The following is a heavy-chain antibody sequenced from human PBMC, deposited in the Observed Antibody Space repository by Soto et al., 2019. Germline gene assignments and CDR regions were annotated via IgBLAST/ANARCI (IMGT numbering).Heavy chain of an antibody. V-gene: IGHV1-18*01. CDR2: ISIYNGNT. CDR1: GYTFNSAG. CDR3: ANLLNVAAAGTPHYYGVDV. D-gene: IGHD6-13*01. J-gene: IGHJ6*02. Sequence: QVQMVQSGAEVKKPGASVMLSCKTSGYTFNSAGIAWVRQAPGQGLEWMGWISIYNGNTNYAQKFQGRVTMTTDTSTSTGHMELRSLRSDDTAVYYCANLLNVAAAGTPHYYGVDVWGQGTTVTVS.